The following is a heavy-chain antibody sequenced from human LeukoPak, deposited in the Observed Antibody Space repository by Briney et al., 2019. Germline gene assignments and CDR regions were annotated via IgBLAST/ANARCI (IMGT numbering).Heavy chain of an antibody. V-gene: IGHV4-59*01. D-gene: IGHD4-17*01. CDR2: IYYSGST. CDR1: GGSISSYY. Sequence: TSETLSLTCTVSGGSISSYYWSWIRQPPGKGLEWIGYIYYSGSTNYNPSLKSRVTISVDTSKNQFSLKLSSVNAADTAVYYCAGKDYGDYPNWFDPWGQGTLVTVSS. J-gene: IGHJ5*02. CDR3: AGKDYGDYPNWFDP.